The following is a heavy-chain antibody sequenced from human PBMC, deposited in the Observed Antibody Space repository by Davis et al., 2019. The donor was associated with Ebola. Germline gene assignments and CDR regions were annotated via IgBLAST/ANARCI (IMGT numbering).Heavy chain of an antibody. CDR1: AGTFSSYA. CDR2: IIPIFGTA. D-gene: IGHD1-1*01. Sequence: SVKVSCKASAGTFSSYAISWVRQAPGQGLEWMGGIIPIFGTANYAQKFQGRVTITADKSTSTAYMELSSLRSEDTAVYYCARDDWNQNWFDPWGQGTLVTVSS. CDR3: ARDDWNQNWFDP. V-gene: IGHV1-69*06. J-gene: IGHJ5*02.